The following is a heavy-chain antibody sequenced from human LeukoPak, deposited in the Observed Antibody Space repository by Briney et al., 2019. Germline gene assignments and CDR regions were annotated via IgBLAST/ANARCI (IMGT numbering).Heavy chain of an antibody. D-gene: IGHD2-15*01. V-gene: IGHV3-7*03. CDR3: AREGSGLDY. Sequence: GGSLRLSCAASGFTFSTHWMNWVRQAPGKGLEWVAKIKEDGSEKFYVNSVRGRFTISRDNAKNSLYLQMNTLRAEDTAVYYCAREGSGLDYWGQGTLVTVSS. CDR1: GFTFSTHW. J-gene: IGHJ4*02. CDR2: IKEDGSEK.